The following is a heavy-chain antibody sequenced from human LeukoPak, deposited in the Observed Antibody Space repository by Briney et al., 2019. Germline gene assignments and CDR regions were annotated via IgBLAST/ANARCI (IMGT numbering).Heavy chain of an antibody. CDR3: ARKALMVRGVTYFDY. CDR2: IYHSGST. D-gene: IGHD3-10*01. CDR1: GGSISSSNW. V-gene: IGHV4-4*02. Sequence: SGTLSLTCAVSGGSISSSNWWSWVRQPPGKGLEWIGEIYHSGSTNYNPSLKSRVTISVDKSKNQFSLKLSSVTAADTAVYYCARKALMVRGVTYFDYWGQGTLVTVSS. J-gene: IGHJ4*02.